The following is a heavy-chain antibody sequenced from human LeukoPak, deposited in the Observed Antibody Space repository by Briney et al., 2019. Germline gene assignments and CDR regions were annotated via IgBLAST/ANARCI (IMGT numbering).Heavy chain of an antibody. V-gene: IGHV1-24*01. D-gene: IGHD3-3*01. J-gene: IGHJ4*02. CDR3: ATDGALRFLEWSLDY. Sequence: GASVKVSCKVSGYTLTELSMHWVRQAPGKGLEWMGGFDPEDGETIYAQKFQGRVTMTEDTSTDTAYMELSSLRSEDTAVYYCATDGALRFLEWSLDYWGQGTLVTVSS. CDR1: GYTLTELS. CDR2: FDPEDGET.